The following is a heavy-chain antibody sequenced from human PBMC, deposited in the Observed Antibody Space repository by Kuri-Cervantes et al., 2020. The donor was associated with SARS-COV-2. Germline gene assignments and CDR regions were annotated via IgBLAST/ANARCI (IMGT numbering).Heavy chain of an antibody. Sequence: SQTLSLTCAVYGGYFSGYYWSWIRQPPGKGLGWIGYIYYSGSTNYNPSLKSRVTISVDTSKNQFSLKLSSVTAADTAVYYCATTRLLWFGIRPFDPWGQGTLVTVSS. CDR2: IYYSGST. CDR1: GGYFSGYY. CDR3: ATTRLLWFGIRPFDP. D-gene: IGHD3-10*01. V-gene: IGHV4-59*01. J-gene: IGHJ5*02.